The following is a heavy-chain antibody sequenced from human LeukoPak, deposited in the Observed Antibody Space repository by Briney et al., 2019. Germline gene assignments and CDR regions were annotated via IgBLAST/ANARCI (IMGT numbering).Heavy chain of an antibody. V-gene: IGHV3-20*04. CDR2: INWNGGST. CDR1: GFTFDDYG. CDR3: ARGGGKGYYDSSGYYNFDY. J-gene: IGHJ4*02. Sequence: GGSLRLSCAASGFTFDDYGMSWVRQAPGKGLEWVSGINWNGGSTGYEDSVKGRFTISRDNAKNSLYLQMNSLRAEDTAVYYCARGGGKGYYDSSGYYNFDYWGQGTLVTVSS. D-gene: IGHD3-22*01.